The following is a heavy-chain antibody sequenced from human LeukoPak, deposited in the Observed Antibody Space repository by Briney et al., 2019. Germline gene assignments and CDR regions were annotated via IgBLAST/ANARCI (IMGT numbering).Heavy chain of an antibody. CDR2: INYDGSNR. Sequence: GGSLRLSCAASGFSLSDYGLHWVRQGPGKGLEWLAVINYDGSNRFYVDSVKGGFTLSKDSSENTLYLQMNSLRADDTAMYYCARWGGTRQFYFDYWGQGILATVSS. D-gene: IGHD3-16*01. J-gene: IGHJ4*02. CDR1: GFSLSDYG. V-gene: IGHV3-33*01. CDR3: ARWGGTRQFYFDY.